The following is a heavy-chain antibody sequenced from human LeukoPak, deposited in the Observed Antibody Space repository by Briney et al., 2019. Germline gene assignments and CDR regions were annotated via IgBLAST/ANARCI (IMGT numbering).Heavy chain of an antibody. V-gene: IGHV3-23*01. CDR1: GFTFSSYA. CDR3: AKDGVYGSGCCYYFGY. CDR2: ISGSGGRT. Sequence: GGSLRLSCAASGFTFSSYAMSWVRQAPGKGLEWVSAISGSGGRTYYADSVEGRFTISRDNSKNTLYLQMNSLRAEDTAVYYCAKDGVYGSGCCYYFGYWGQGTLVTVSS. J-gene: IGHJ4*02. D-gene: IGHD3-10*01.